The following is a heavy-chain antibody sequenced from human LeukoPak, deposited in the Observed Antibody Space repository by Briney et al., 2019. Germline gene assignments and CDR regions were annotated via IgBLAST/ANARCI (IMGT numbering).Heavy chain of an antibody. V-gene: IGHV1-2*04. J-gene: IGHJ4*02. CDR2: INPNSGGT. Sequence: ASVNVSCTASGYTFTGYYMHWVRQAPGQGLEWMGWINPNSGGTNYAQKFQGWVTMTRDTSISTAYMELSRLRSDDTAVYYCARADTAMGSFDYWGQGTLVTVSS. D-gene: IGHD5-18*01. CDR3: ARADTAMGSFDY. CDR1: GYTFTGYY.